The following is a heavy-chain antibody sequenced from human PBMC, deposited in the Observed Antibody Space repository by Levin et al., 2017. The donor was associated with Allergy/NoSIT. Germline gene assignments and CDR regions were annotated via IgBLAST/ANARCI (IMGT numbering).Heavy chain of an antibody. D-gene: IGHD6-19*01. CDR3: VKSMAGIYFDY. Sequence: LSLTCAASGFNFDDYAMNWVRQVPGKGLEWVSGISWNSASIGYADSVKGRFTISRDNAKNSLYLQMNSVRVEDTALYYCVKSMAGIYFDYWGQGALVTVSS. V-gene: IGHV3-9*01. J-gene: IGHJ4*02. CDR2: ISWNSASI. CDR1: GFNFDDYA.